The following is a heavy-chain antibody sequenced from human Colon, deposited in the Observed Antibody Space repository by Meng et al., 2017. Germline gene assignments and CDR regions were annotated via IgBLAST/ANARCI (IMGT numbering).Heavy chain of an antibody. Sequence: QMLLRESGPGLVKPSGTLSLTCAVSGVSISTTNWWTWFRQSPGKGLEWIGEIAHTGRTNYNRSLKSRVTVSMDKSKNHFSLNVTSVTAADTAVYYCGTTDTNYCPIHYWGQGTLVTVSS. CDR2: IAHTGRT. CDR1: GVSISTTNW. D-gene: IGHD1/OR15-1a*01. J-gene: IGHJ4*02. V-gene: IGHV4-4*02. CDR3: GTTDTNYCPIHY.